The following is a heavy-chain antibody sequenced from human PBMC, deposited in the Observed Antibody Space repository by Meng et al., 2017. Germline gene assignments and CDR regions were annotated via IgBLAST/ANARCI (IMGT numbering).Heavy chain of an antibody. CDR1: GYTFTSYD. J-gene: IGHJ4*02. V-gene: IGHV1-8*01. CDR3: ARTYSSGWYVDLSFDY. CDR2: MNPNSGNT. Sequence: ASVKVSCKASGYTFTSYDINWVRQATGQGLEWMGWMNPNSGNTGYAQKFQGRVTMTRNTSISTAYMELSSLRSEDTAVYYCARTYSSGWYVDLSFDYWGQGTLVTVSS. D-gene: IGHD6-19*01.